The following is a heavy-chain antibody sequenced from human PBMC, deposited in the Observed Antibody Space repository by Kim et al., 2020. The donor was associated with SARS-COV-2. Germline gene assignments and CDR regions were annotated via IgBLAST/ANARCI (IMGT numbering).Heavy chain of an antibody. V-gene: IGHV4-34*01. D-gene: IGHD5-18*01. J-gene: IGHJ6*02. CDR1: GGSFSGYY. CDR2: INHSGST. Sequence: SETLSLTCAVYGGSFSGYYWSWIRQPPGKGLEWIGEINHSGSTNYNPSLKSRVTISVDTSKNQFSLKLSSVTAADTAVYYCARGPYSYGPRGMDVWGQGT. CDR3: ARGPYSYGPRGMDV.